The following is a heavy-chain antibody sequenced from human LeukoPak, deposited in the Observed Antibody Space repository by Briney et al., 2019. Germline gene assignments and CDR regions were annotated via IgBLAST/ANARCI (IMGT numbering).Heavy chain of an antibody. D-gene: IGHD1-26*01. CDR1: GFTFSRYW. CDR3: ARGGNYFMDALDI. Sequence: GGSLRLSCAAAGFTFSRYWMTWVRQAPGKGLEWVANIKQDGSQEYYVDSVNGRFTISRDNAKRSLYLQMHSLRAEDTAVYYCARGGNYFMDALDIWGQGTMITVSS. J-gene: IGHJ3*02. V-gene: IGHV3-7*04. CDR2: IKQDGSQE.